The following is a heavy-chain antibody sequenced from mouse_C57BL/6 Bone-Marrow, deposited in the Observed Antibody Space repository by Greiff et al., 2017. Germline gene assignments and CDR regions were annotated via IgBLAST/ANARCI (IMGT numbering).Heavy chain of an antibody. J-gene: IGHJ3*01. CDR2: IDPNSGGT. CDR1: GYTFTSYW. CDR3: ARSSYDYDWFAY. D-gene: IGHD2-4*01. V-gene: IGHV1-72*01. Sequence: MESCKASGYTFTSYWMHWVKQRPGRGLEWIGRIDPNSGGTKYNEKFKSKATLTVDKPSSTAYMQLSSLTSEDSAVYSCARSSYDYDWFAYWGQGTLVTVSA.